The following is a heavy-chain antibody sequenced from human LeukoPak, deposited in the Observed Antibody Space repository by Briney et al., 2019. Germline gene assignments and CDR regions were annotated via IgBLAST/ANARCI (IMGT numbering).Heavy chain of an antibody. D-gene: IGHD6-13*01. J-gene: IGHJ5*02. V-gene: IGHV6-1*01. CDR3: ARSLAAAGTFNWFDP. Sequence: SQTLSLTCAISGDSFSSNSAAWNWIRQSPSRGLEWLGRTYYRSKWYNDYAVSVKSRITINPDTSKNQFSLQLNSATPEDTAVYYCARSLAAAGTFNWFDPWGQGTLVTVSS. CDR2: TYYRSKWYN. CDR1: GDSFSSNSAA.